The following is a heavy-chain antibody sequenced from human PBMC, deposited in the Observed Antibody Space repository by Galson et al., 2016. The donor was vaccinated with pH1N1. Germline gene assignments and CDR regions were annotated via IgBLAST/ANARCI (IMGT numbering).Heavy chain of an antibody. CDR1: GFGFSSYA. D-gene: IGHD5-12*01. V-gene: IGHV3-23*01. CDR2: VSGSGGYT. CDR3: AKANFGGCDLDAFDI. J-gene: IGHJ3*02. Sequence: SLRLSCAASGFGFSSYAMSWVRQAPGKGLEWVSSVSGSGGYTYDADSVKGRFTISRDNSNSTLYLQMNSLRVEDTALYYCAKANFGGCDLDAFDIWGQGTMVTVSS.